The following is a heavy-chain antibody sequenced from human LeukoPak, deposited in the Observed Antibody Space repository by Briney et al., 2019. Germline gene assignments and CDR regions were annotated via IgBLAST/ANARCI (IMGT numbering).Heavy chain of an antibody. CDR2: IYYSGST. D-gene: IGHD2-15*01. CDR3: ARVRVVAANRAFDI. J-gene: IGHJ3*02. CDR1: GGSISSYY. V-gene: IGHV4-59*01. Sequence: SETLSLTCTVSGGSISSYYWSWIRQPPGKGLEWIGYIYYSGSTNYNPSLKSRVTISVDTSKNQFSLKLSSVTAADTAVNYCARVRVVAANRAFDIWGQGTMVTASS.